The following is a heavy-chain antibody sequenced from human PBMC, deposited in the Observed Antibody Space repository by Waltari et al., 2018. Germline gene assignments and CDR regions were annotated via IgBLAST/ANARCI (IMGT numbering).Heavy chain of an antibody. CDR1: GCSISSGGYY. CDR3: ARHSSSWYWFDP. CDR2: IYYSGST. V-gene: IGHV4-31*03. J-gene: IGHJ5*02. Sequence: QVQLQESGPGLVKPSQTLSLTCTVSGCSISSGGYYLSWIRQHPGKGLEWIGYIYYSGSTYYNPSLKSRVTISVDTSKNQFSLKLSSVTAADTAVYYCARHSSSWYWFDPWGQGTLVTVSS. D-gene: IGHD6-13*01.